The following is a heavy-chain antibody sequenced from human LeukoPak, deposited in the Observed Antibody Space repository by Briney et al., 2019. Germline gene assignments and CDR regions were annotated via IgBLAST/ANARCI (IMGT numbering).Heavy chain of an antibody. Sequence: ASVKVSCKASGYSFTSYYMHWVRQAPGQGLEWMGIINPSDSSTSYAQKFQGRVTMTRDTSTSTVYMELSSLRSEDTAVYYCARVSGEWEIDYWGQGTLVTVSS. V-gene: IGHV1-46*01. CDR1: GYSFTSYY. CDR2: INPSDSST. CDR3: ARVSGEWEIDY. J-gene: IGHJ4*02. D-gene: IGHD1-26*01.